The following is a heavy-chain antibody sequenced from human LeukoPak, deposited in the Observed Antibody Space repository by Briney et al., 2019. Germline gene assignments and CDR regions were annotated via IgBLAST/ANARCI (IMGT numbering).Heavy chain of an antibody. CDR1: GGTISNYY. Sequence: PSETLSLTCTVSGGTISNYYWNWIRQPPGKGLEWIGYISYSGSTNYNPSLKSRVAMSVDTSKNQFSLNLGSVTAADTAVYYCVRGLYSRDAGYWGQGTLVTVSS. CDR2: ISYSGST. J-gene: IGHJ4*02. V-gene: IGHV4-59*12. D-gene: IGHD4-11*01. CDR3: VRGLYSRDAGY.